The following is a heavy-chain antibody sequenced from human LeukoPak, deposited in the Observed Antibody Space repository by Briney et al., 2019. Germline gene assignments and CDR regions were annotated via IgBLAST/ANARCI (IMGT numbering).Heavy chain of an antibody. Sequence: GGSLRLSCAASGFTVSSNYMSWVRQAPGKGLEWVSVIYSGGSTYYADSVKGRFTISRDNSKNTLYLQMNSLRAEDTAVYYCAMGDYVWGSYRRHFDYWGQGTLVTVSS. CDR2: IYSGGST. V-gene: IGHV3-53*01. CDR1: GFTVSSNY. J-gene: IGHJ4*02. D-gene: IGHD3-16*02. CDR3: AMGDYVWGSYRRHFDY.